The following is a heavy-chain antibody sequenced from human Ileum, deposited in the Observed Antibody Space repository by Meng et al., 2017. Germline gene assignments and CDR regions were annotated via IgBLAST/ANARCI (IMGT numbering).Heavy chain of an antibody. V-gene: IGHV3-74*01. CDR1: GFTFSNYW. CDR2: TNEDGSHV. Sequence: EVQLVESGGGLVQPGGSLILSCAASGFTFSNYWMHWVRQAPGKGLVWVSRTNEDGSHVNYADSVRGRFTISRDNAENTLYLQMNSLRAEDTAVYYCGRDLSGEFDYWGQGILVTVSS. CDR3: GRDLSGEFDY. D-gene: IGHD3-10*01. J-gene: IGHJ4*02.